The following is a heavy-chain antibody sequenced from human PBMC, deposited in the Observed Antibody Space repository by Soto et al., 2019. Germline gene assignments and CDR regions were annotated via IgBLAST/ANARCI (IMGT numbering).Heavy chain of an antibody. Sequence: PSETMSLTCTVSGESINSSNHFWDWVRQSPGKGLEWIASINYSGSSYYNPSLKSRVTISVDTSKNQFSLELSAVNAADAAMYYCVRHMGDIVVVVGRPCDNWGQGTLVTVSS. V-gene: IGHV4-39*01. D-gene: IGHD2-15*01. CDR3: VRHMGDIVVVVGRPCDN. CDR1: GESINSSNHF. CDR2: INYSGSS. J-gene: IGHJ4*02.